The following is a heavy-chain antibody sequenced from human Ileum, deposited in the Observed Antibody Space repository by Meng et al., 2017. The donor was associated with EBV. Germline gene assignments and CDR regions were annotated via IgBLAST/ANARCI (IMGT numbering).Heavy chain of an antibody. D-gene: IGHD3-22*01. V-gene: IGHV4-4*02. CDR1: GGSISRSDW. CDR3: ASSDYYRSDY. CDR2: TSHSGST. J-gene: IGHJ4*02. Sequence: VQLKESGPGRVKPSETLSLPCAVSGGSISRSDWWSWVRQPPGKGLEWIGETSHSGSTNYSPSLKSRVTISLDKSKNQLSLKLNSVTAADTAVYYCASSDYYRSDYWGQGTLVTVSS.